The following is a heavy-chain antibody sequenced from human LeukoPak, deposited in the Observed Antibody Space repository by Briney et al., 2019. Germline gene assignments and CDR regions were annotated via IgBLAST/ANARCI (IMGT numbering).Heavy chain of an antibody. CDR1: GFTFSSYG. V-gene: IGHV3-33*01. CDR3: ARDRSYGHPFDY. CDR2: IWYDGSNK. J-gene: IGHJ4*02. D-gene: IGHD5-18*01. Sequence: GGSLRLSCAASGFTFSSYGMHWVRQAPGKGLEWVAVIWYDGSNKYYADSVKGRFTISRDNSKNTLYLQMNGQRAEDTAVYYCARDRSYGHPFDYWGQGTLVTASS.